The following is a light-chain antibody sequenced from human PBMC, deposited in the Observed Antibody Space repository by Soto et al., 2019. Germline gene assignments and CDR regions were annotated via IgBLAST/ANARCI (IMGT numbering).Light chain of an antibody. CDR1: QNIRSW. J-gene: IGKJ4*01. CDR3: QEYNGNSGLT. V-gene: IGKV1-5*03. CDR2: SAS. Sequence: DIQMTQSPSTLSASVGDRVTITCRASQNIRSWLAWYQQKPGKAPELLIYSASGLESGVPSRFSDSGSGTEFTLTISSLQPDDFATYYCQEYNGNSGLTFGGGTKVEIK.